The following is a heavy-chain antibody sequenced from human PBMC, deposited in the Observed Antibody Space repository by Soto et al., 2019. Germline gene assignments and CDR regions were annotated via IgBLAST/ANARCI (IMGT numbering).Heavy chain of an antibody. D-gene: IGHD2-2*01. V-gene: IGHV3-23*01. Sequence: GESLKISCAASGFTFSSYAVSWVRQAPGKGLEWVSAISDSGGSTYYADSVKGRFTISRDNSKNTLYLQMKSLRDEDTAVYYCAKPGPGYCSSTSCYQGYFDYWGQGTLVTVSS. J-gene: IGHJ4*02. CDR1: GFTFSSYA. CDR3: AKPGPGYCSSTSCYQGYFDY. CDR2: ISDSGGST.